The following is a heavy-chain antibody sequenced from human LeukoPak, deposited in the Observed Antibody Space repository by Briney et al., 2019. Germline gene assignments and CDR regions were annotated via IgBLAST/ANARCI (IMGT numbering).Heavy chain of an antibody. J-gene: IGHJ4*02. V-gene: IGHV3-7*01. CDR2: IKQDGSEK. CDR1: GFTFSSYW. Sequence: PGGSLRLSCAASGFTFSSYWMSWVRQAPGKGLEWVANIKQDGSEKYYVDSVKGRFTISRDNAKNSLYLQMNSLRAKDTAVYYCARDNTMGATIHWGQGTLVTVSS. D-gene: IGHD1-26*01. CDR3: ARDNTMGATIH.